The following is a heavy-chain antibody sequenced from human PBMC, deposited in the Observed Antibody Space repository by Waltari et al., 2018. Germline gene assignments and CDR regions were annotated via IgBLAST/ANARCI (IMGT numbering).Heavy chain of an antibody. V-gene: IGHV3-30*02. CDR3: AKDLTSFGVGYYCDS. D-gene: IGHD3-3*01. J-gene: IGHJ4*02. CDR2: VRSDGTTK. Sequence: QGQLVESGGGVVQPGGSVRLSFAASGFTFRNFGIHWVRQAPGKGLEWVTFVRSDGTTKYYGDSVRGRFTISRDDSKNTLYLQMSSLRAEDTAVYYCAKDLTSFGVGYYCDSWGQGTLVTVSS. CDR1: GFTFRNFG.